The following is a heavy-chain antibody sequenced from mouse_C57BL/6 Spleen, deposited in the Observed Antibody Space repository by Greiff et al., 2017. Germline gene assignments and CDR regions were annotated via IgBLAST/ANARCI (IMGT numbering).Heavy chain of an antibody. CDR3: ARGAWYFDV. Sequence: DVMLVESGGGLVTPGGSLNLSCAASGFTFSRYAMSWVRQTPEKRLEWVATISDGGSYTDDPDNVKGRLTISIDSAKNNLYLQMSHLKSENTAIYYCARGAWYFDVWGTGTTVTVSS. CDR2: ISDGGSYT. CDR1: GFTFSRYA. V-gene: IGHV5-4*03. J-gene: IGHJ1*03.